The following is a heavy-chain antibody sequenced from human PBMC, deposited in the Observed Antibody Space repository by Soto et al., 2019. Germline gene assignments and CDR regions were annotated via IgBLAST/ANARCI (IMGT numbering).Heavy chain of an antibody. J-gene: IGHJ3*02. V-gene: IGHV4-4*07. D-gene: IGHD3-16*02. CDR1: GGSISSYY. CDR2: IYTSGST. Sequence: QVQLQESGPGLVKPSETLSLTCTVSGGSISSYYWSWIRQPAGKGLEWIGRIYTSGSTNYNPSLKSRVTMSVDTSKNQFSLQLSSVTAADTAVYYCARDAHDMMTFGGVIENDAFDIWGQGTMVTVSS. CDR3: ARDAHDMMTFGGVIENDAFDI.